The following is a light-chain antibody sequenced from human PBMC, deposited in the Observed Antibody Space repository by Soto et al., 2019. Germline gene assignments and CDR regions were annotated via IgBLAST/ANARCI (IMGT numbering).Light chain of an antibody. Sequence: IVMTQSPLSLPVTPGEPASISCRSSQSLLHSNGYNYLDWYLQKPGQSPQVLIYLGSNRASGVPDRFSGSGSGTDFTLKISRVEAEDVGIYYCMQALQTPPTFGQGTKVDIK. J-gene: IGKJ1*01. V-gene: IGKV2-28*01. CDR1: QSLLHSNGYNY. CDR3: MQALQTPPT. CDR2: LGS.